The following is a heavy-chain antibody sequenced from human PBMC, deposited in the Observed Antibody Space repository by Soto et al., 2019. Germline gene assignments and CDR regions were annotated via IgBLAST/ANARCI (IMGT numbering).Heavy chain of an antibody. CDR1: GFSFSNYA. V-gene: IGHV3-23*01. CDR3: TKEHSNYPDNWFDP. CDR2: IDSGGGST. D-gene: IGHD4-4*01. J-gene: IGHJ5*02. Sequence: EVQLLVSGGGSVQPGGSLRLSCAASGFSFSNYAMSWVRQAPGTGLEWVSAIDSGGGSTYCAASVKGRFSISRDNSTNTLYLQMNSLRAEDTAIYYCTKEHSNYPDNWFDPWGQGTLVTVSS.